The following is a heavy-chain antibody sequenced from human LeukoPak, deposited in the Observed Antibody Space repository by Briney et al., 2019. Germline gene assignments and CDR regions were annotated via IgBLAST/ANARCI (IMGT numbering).Heavy chain of an antibody. CDR1: GFTFSTHA. D-gene: IGHD6-13*01. CDR3: ASHVSSSWSAVGY. V-gene: IGHV3-23*01. CDR2: ITGSGSGT. J-gene: IGHJ4*02. Sequence: PGGSLRLSCAASGFTFSTHAMIWVRQAPGKGPEWVSCITGSGSGTYYTDSVKGRFTISRENSNDTLYLQMNSLRAEDTAIYYCASHVSSSWSAVGYWGQGTLVTVSS.